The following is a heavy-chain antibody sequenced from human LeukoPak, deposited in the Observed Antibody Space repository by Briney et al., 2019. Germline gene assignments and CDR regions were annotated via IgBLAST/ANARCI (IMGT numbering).Heavy chain of an antibody. V-gene: IGHV1-3*01. J-gene: IGHJ3*02. CDR1: GYTFTSYA. D-gene: IGHD4-17*01. Sequence: ASVKVSCKASGYTFTSYAMHWVRQAPGQRLEWMGWINAGNGNTKYSQKFQGRVTITRDTSASTAYMELSSLRSEDTAVYYCARTLMTTVSRDAFDIWGQGTMVTVSS. CDR3: ARTLMTTVSRDAFDI. CDR2: INAGNGNT.